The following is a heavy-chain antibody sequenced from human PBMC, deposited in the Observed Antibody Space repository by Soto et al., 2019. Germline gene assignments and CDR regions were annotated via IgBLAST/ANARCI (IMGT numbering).Heavy chain of an antibody. CDR1: GYTLTDDY. V-gene: IGHV1-2*02. D-gene: IGHD1-26*01. CDR3: ARGGGRFNTDY. Sequence: ASVKVSCKASGYTLTDDYIHWVRQAPGQGLEWMGWNNPKSGDTKYAQNFQDRVTMTRDTSINTAYMELTRLRSDDTAVYYCARGGGRFNTDYWGQGTQVTVSS. CDR2: NNPKSGDT. J-gene: IGHJ4*02.